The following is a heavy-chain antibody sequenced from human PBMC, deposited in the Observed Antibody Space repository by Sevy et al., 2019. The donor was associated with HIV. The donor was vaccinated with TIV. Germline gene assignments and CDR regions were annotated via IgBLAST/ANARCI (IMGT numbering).Heavy chain of an antibody. Sequence: GGSLRLSCAASGFTFSGSAMHWVRQASGKGLEWVGRIRSKANTYATVYAAWLKGRFTISRDDSKNTSFLQMNSLKTEDTAVYYCTRTTGLYGYYDSSGYQEDDAFDIWGQGTMVTVSS. CDR2: IRSKANTYAT. CDR3: TRTTGLYGYYDSSGYQEDDAFDI. J-gene: IGHJ3*02. V-gene: IGHV3-73*01. D-gene: IGHD3-22*01. CDR1: GFTFSGSA.